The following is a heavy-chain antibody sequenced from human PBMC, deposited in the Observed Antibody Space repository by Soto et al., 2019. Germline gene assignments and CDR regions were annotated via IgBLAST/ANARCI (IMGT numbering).Heavy chain of an antibody. CDR2: IYHSGST. CDR1: GGSISSGGYS. V-gene: IGHV4-30-2*01. D-gene: IGHD3-10*01. Sequence: SETLSLTCAVSGGSISSGGYSWSWIRQPPGKGLEWIGYIYHSGSTYYNPSLKSRVTISVDRSKNQFSLKLSSVTAADTAVYYCARSYMVRGVIGANWLDPWGQGTLVTVSS. CDR3: ARSYMVRGVIGANWLDP. J-gene: IGHJ5*02.